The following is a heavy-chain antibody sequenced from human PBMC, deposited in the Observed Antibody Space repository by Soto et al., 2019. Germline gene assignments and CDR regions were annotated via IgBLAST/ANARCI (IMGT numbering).Heavy chain of an antibody. D-gene: IGHD2-2*02. J-gene: IGHJ6*02. Sequence: EVQLVESGGGLVQPGGSLRLSCAASGFTFSSYWMHWVRQAPGKGLVWVSRINSDGSSTSYADSVKGRFTISRDNAKNTLYLQMNSLRAEDTAVYYCARDIVVVPAAIRGHYYYYYGMDVWGQGTTVTVSS. V-gene: IGHV3-74*01. CDR3: ARDIVVVPAAIRGHYYYYYGMDV. CDR2: INSDGSST. CDR1: GFTFSSYW.